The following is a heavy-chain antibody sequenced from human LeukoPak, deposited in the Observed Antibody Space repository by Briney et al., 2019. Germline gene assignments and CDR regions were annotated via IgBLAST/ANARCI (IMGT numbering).Heavy chain of an antibody. Sequence: PSETLSLTCTVSGGSISSYYWSWIRQPAGKGPEWIGRIYTSGSTNYNPSLKSRVTMSVDTSKNQFSLKLSSVTAADTAVYYCLGERSQQLVLYYYYGMDVWGQGTTVTVSS. CDR1: GGSISSYY. CDR3: LGERSQQLVLYYYYGMDV. V-gene: IGHV4-4*07. J-gene: IGHJ6*02. D-gene: IGHD6-13*01. CDR2: IYTSGST.